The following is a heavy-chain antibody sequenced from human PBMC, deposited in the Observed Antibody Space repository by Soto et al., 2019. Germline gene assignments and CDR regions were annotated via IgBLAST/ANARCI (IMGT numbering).Heavy chain of an antibody. D-gene: IGHD3-16*01. CDR1: GGSISSGGYY. V-gene: IGHV4-31*03. CDR3: ARGGPYYYYGMDV. J-gene: IGHJ6*02. Sequence: PSETLSLTCTVSGGSISSGGYYWSWIRQHPGKGLEWIGYIYYSGSTYYNPSLKSRVTISVDTSKNQFSLRLSSVTAADTAVYYCARGGPYYYYGMDVWGQGTTVTVSS. CDR2: IYYSGST.